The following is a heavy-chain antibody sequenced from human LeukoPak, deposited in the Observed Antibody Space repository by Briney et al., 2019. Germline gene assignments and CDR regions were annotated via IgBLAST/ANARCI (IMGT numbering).Heavy chain of an antibody. V-gene: IGHV3-48*01. CDR1: GFTFSSYS. CDR2: ISSSSSTI. J-gene: IGHJ4*02. CDR3: ARGQYSSSSTGFDY. Sequence: GGSLRLSCAASGFTFSSYSMNWVRQAPGKGLEWVSYISSSSSTIYYADSVKGRFTISRDNAKNSLYLQMNSLRAEDTAVYYCARGQYSSSSTGFDYWGQGTLVTVSS. D-gene: IGHD6-6*01.